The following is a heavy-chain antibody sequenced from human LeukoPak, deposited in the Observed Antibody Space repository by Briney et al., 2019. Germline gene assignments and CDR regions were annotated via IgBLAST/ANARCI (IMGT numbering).Heavy chain of an antibody. CDR2: IYHSGST. CDR3: AREAVTVNWFDP. V-gene: IGHV4-30-2*01. J-gene: IGHJ5*02. D-gene: IGHD4-11*01. CDR1: GGSISSGGYS. Sequence: SETLSLTCAVSGGSISSGGYSWSWIRQPPGKGLEWIGYIYHSGSTYYNPSLKSRVTISVDRSKNQFSLKLSSVTAADTAVYYCAREAVTVNWFDPGGQETRVTVS.